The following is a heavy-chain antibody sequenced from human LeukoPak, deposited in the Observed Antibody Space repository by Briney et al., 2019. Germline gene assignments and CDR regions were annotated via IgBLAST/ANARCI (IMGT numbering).Heavy chain of an antibody. CDR2: INPNSGGT. Sequence: ASVKVSCKASGYTFTGYYMHWVRQAPGQGLEWMGWINPNSGGTNYAQKFQGRVTMTRDTSISTAYMELGRLRSDDTAVYYCVRVTAVAGTLSLWGQGTLVTVSS. V-gene: IGHV1-2*02. D-gene: IGHD6-19*01. CDR1: GYTFTGYY. J-gene: IGHJ4*02. CDR3: VRVTAVAGTLSL.